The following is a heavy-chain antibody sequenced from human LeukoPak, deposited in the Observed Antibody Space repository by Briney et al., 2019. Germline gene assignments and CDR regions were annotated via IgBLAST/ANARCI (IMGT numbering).Heavy chain of an antibody. D-gene: IGHD5/OR15-5a*01. Sequence: GGSLRLSCAASGFAFSTYAMTWVRQAPEKGLQWVSTISTSGRATYYADSVEGRFTISRDNSKNTLYLQMNSLRADDTAVYYCAKARGSSVYDQCDYWGQGTQVTVSP. J-gene: IGHJ4*02. CDR3: AKARGSSVYDQCDY. V-gene: IGHV3-23*01. CDR2: ISTSGRAT. CDR1: GFAFSTYA.